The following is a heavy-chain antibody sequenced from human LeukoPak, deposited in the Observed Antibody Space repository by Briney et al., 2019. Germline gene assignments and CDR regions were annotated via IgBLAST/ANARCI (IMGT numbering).Heavy chain of an antibody. J-gene: IGHJ3*02. CDR3: ARDPGATFDAFDI. V-gene: IGHV1-69*04. CDR1: GGTFSSYA. CDR2: IIPILGIA. D-gene: IGHD1-26*01. Sequence: SVNVSCKASGGTFSSYAISWVRPAPGQGLEWMGRIIPILGIANYAQKFQGRVTITADKSTSTAYMELSSLRSEDTAVYYCARDPGATFDAFDIWGQGTMVTVSS.